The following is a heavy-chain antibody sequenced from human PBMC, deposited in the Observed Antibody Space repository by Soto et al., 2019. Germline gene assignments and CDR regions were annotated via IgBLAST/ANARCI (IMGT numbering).Heavy chain of an antibody. V-gene: IGHV1-46*03. CDR3: ARDAQAFNWNDGFLYYFDY. J-gene: IGHJ4*02. Sequence: ASVKVSYKASGYTFTSYYMHWVRQAPGQGLEWMGIINPSGGSTSYAQKFQGRVTMTRDTSTSTVYMELSSLRSEDTAVYYCARDAQAFNWNDGFLYYFDYWGQGTLVTVSS. CDR1: GYTFTSYY. CDR2: INPSGGST. D-gene: IGHD1-20*01.